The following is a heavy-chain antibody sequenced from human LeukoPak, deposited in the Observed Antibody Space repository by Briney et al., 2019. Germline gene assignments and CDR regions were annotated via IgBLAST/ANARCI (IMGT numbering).Heavy chain of an antibody. D-gene: IGHD3-22*01. J-gene: IGHJ4*02. Sequence: GGSLRLSCAASGFTFSSYGMHWVRQAPGKGLEWVAVIWYDGSNKYYADSVKGRFTISRDNSKNTLYLQMNSLRAEDAAVYYCARERDYYDSSGYFDYWGQGTPVTVSS. V-gene: IGHV3-33*01. CDR2: IWYDGSNK. CDR1: GFTFSSYG. CDR3: ARERDYYDSSGYFDY.